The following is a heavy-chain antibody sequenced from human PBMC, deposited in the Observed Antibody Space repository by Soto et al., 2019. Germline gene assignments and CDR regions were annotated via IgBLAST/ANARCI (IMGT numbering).Heavy chain of an antibody. CDR1: GGSSSSTSYY. CDR3: ARHPGMITFGGVIVIPHYFDY. V-gene: IGHV4-39*01. CDR2: IYYSGST. D-gene: IGHD3-16*02. J-gene: IGHJ4*02. Sequence: SETLSLTCTVSGGSSSSTSYYWGWIRQPPGKGLEWIGSIYYSGSTYYNPSLKSRVTISVDTSKNQFSLKLSSVTAADTAVYYCARHPGMITFGGVIVIPHYFDYWGQGTLVTVSS.